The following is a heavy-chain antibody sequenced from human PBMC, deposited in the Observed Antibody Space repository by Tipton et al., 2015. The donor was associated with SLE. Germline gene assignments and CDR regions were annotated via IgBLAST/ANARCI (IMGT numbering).Heavy chain of an antibody. CDR3: ARVAPTEVFDY. CDR1: GESFNGYF. J-gene: IGHJ4*02. D-gene: IGHD1-1*01. V-gene: IGHV4-34*12. Sequence: GLVKPSQTLSLTCAVSGESFNGYFWTWIRQPPGKGLEWIAEIIHSGVTNYNPPLRSRVTISVDMSKNQVSLKLSSVTAADTAVYYCARVAPTEVFDYWGQGTLVTVSS. CDR2: IIHSGVT.